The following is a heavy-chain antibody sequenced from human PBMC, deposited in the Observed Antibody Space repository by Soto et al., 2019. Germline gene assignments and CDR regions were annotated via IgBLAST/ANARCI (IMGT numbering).Heavy chain of an antibody. CDR1: GGSFSGYY. CDR2: INHSGST. J-gene: IGHJ4*02. D-gene: IGHD3-3*01. CDR3: ARGGYDFWSGYYARYFDY. Sequence: SETLSLTCAVYGGSFSGYYWSWIRQPPGKGLEWIGEINHSGSTNYNPSLKSRVTISVDTSKNQFSLKLSSVTAADTAVYYCARGGYDFWSGYYARYFDYWGQGTLVTVSS. V-gene: IGHV4-34*01.